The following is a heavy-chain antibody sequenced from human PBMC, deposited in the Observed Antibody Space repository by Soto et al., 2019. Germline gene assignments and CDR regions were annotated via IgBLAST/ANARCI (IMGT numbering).Heavy chain of an antibody. CDR1: GDSISNLDYF. CDR2: IYKSATT. V-gene: IGHV4-30-4*01. D-gene: IGHD7-27*01. CDR3: ARGRYCLTGRCFPNWFDS. Sequence: SETLSLTCSVSGDSISNLDYFWAWIRQAPGQALEYIGYIYKSATTYYNPSFESRVAISVDTSKSQFSLNVTSVTAADTAVYFCARGRYCLTGRCFPNWFDSWGQGALVTVSS. J-gene: IGHJ5*01.